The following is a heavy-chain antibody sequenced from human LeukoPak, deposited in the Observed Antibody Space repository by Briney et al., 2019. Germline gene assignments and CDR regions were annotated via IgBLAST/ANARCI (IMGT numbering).Heavy chain of an antibody. J-gene: IGHJ6*02. CDR3: AKIDYDSSGSAFYYYYGMDV. V-gene: IGHV3-23*01. CDR1: GFTFSSYS. D-gene: IGHD3-22*01. Sequence: GGSLRLSCAAPGFTFSSYSMNWVRQAPGKGLEWVSAISGSGGSTYYADSVKGRFTISRDNSKNTLYLQMNSLRAEDTAVYYCAKIDYDSSGSAFYYYYGMDVWGQGTTVTVSS. CDR2: ISGSGGST.